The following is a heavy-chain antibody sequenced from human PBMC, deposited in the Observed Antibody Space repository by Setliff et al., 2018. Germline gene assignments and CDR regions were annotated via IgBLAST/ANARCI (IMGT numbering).Heavy chain of an antibody. V-gene: IGHV1-24*01. Sequence: GASVKVSCKVSGSTLTELTMYWVRQAPGKGLERMGSFNPEDDEIIYAQRFLGRVTMTEDTSTDTAYMELSSLRSEDTAVYYCATKDYDTSGYYRPFVFWGQGTLVTVSS. CDR1: GSTLTELT. J-gene: IGHJ4*01. CDR2: FNPEDDEI. D-gene: IGHD3-22*01. CDR3: ATKDYDTSGYYRPFVF.